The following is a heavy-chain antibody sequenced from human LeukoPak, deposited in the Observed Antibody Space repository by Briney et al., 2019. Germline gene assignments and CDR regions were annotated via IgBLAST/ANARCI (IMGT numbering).Heavy chain of an antibody. V-gene: IGHV3-23*01. CDR2: ISGSGSNT. J-gene: IGHJ4*02. CDR3: AKDVLSGTYYHFDQ. CDR1: GFTFSSYA. Sequence: PGGSLRLSCAASGFTFSSYAMNWVRQAPGKGLEWVSGISGSGSNTYYADSAMGRFTISRDNSRNTLYLQMNSLRAEDTAVYYCAKDVLSGTYYHFDQWGQGTLVTVSS. D-gene: IGHD1-26*01.